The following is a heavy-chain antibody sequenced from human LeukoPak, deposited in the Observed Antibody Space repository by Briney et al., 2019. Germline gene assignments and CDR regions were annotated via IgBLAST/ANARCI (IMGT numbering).Heavy chain of an antibody. CDR1: GFTFTSFG. Sequence: GGSLRLSCAASGFTFTSFGMNWVRQAPGKGLEWLSYIGSSGTTIYYADSVKGRFTISRDNAKNSLYLQMNSLRAEDTAVYYCWITMVRDSFDYWGQGTLVTVSS. CDR2: IGSSGTTI. V-gene: IGHV3-48*04. J-gene: IGHJ4*02. D-gene: IGHD3-10*01. CDR3: WITMVRDSFDY.